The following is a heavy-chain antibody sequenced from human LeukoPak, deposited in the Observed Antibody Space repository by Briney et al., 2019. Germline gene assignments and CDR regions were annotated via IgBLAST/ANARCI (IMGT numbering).Heavy chain of an antibody. Sequence: SETLSLTCTVSGGSISSYYWSWIRQPPGKGLEWIGYIYYSGSTNYNPSLKSRVTISVDTSKNQFSLKLSSVTAADTAVYYCAGGGLQLLPVDWGQGTLVTVSS. V-gene: IGHV4-59*01. CDR3: AGGGLQLLPVD. D-gene: IGHD5-24*01. CDR2: IYYSGST. CDR1: GGSISSYY. J-gene: IGHJ4*02.